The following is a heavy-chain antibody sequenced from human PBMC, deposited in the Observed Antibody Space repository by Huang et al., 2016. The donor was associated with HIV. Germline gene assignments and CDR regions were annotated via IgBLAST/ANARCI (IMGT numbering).Heavy chain of an antibody. J-gene: IGHJ4*02. CDR1: GFTFSNYA. CDR2: ISNEGSTK. V-gene: IGHV3-30-3*01. CDR3: ARSEPSRYYFDY. Sequence: QVQLVESGGGVVQPGTSLRLSCAASGFTFSNYAMNWVRQGPGKGLELVAVISNEGSTKYYADSVKGRFTISRDNSKNTVYLQMNSLRAEDTAVYYCARSEPSRYYFDYWGQGTLVTVSS.